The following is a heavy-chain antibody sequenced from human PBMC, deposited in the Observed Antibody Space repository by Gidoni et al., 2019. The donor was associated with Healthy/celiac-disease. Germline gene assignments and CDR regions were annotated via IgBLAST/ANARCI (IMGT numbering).Heavy chain of an antibody. V-gene: IGHV4-4*02. CDR3: ARYYYDSSGYYYWFDP. D-gene: IGHD3-22*01. Sequence: VQLQESGPGLVKPSGTLSLTSAFSGGSISSSNWWSWVRQPPGKGLEWIGEIYHSGSTDYNPARKSRVTISVDKSKNQFSLRLSSVTAADSAVYYCARYYYDSSGYYYWFDPWGQGTLVTVSS. CDR2: IYHSGST. J-gene: IGHJ5*02. CDR1: GGSISSSNW.